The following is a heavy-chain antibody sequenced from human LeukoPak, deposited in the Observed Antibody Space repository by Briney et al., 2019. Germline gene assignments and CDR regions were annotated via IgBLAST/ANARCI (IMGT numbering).Heavy chain of an antibody. CDR1: GYSFTSYW. CDR2: IYPGDSDT. CDR3: ARLNIYYYMDV. V-gene: IGHV5-51*01. D-gene: IGHD2/OR15-2a*01. J-gene: IGHJ6*03. Sequence: GESLKISCKGSGYSFTSYWIGWVRQMPGKGLEWMGIIYPGDSDTRYSPSFQGQVTITADKSISTASLQWSSLKASDTAMYYCARLNIYYYMDVWGKGTTVTVSS.